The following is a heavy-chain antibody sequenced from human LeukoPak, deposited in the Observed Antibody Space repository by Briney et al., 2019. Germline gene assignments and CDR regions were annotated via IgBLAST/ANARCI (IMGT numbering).Heavy chain of an antibody. CDR2: IYYSGST. D-gene: IGHD3-10*01. V-gene: IGHV4-59*08. CDR3: AMVRGATFDY. J-gene: IGHJ4*02. Sequence: PSETLSLTCTVSGGSISSYYWSWIRQPPGKGLEWIGYIYYSGSTNYNPSLKSRVTISVDTSKNQFSLKLSSVTAADTAVYYCAMVRGATFDYWGQGTLVTASS. CDR1: GGSISSYY.